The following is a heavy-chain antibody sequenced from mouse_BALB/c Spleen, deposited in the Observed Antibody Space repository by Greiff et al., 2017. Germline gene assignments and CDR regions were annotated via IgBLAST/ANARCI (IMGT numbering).Heavy chain of an antibody. D-gene: IGHD2-3*01. Sequence: EVKILESGPSLVKPSQTLSLTCSVTGDSITSGYWNWIRKFPGNKLEYMGYISYSGSTYYNPSLKSRISITRDTSKNQYYLQLNSVTTEDTATYYCAREGIRWDAMDYWGQGTSVTVSS. CDR2: ISYSGST. V-gene: IGHV3-8*02. CDR3: AREGIRWDAMDY. J-gene: IGHJ4*01. CDR1: GDSITSGY.